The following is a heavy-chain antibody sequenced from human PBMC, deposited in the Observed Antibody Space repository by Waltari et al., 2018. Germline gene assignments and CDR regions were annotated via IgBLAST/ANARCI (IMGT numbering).Heavy chain of an antibody. V-gene: IGHV3-53*02. J-gene: IGHJ4*02. D-gene: IGHD3-22*01. CDR3: ARKTDSGGSGGF. CDR1: GFTVGNNV. Sequence: EVQLVETGGGMIQPGGSLRLSCAVSGFTVGNNVMYWLRRHPGKGLEWVSLIYSRGDTDYADSVKGRFTISRDKSQNTLYLQMNSLRAEDTAIYYCARKTDSGGSGGFWGQGTRVTVSS. CDR2: IYSRGDT.